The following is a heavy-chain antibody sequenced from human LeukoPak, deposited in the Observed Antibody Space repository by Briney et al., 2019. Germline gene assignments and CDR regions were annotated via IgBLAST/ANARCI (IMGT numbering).Heavy chain of an antibody. CDR2: IFYSGST. CDR1: GGSISGSSYY. Sequence: SETLSLTCTVSGGSISGSSYYWGWIRQPPGKGLEWIGSIFYSGSTYYNPSLKSRVTISVDTSKNQFSLKLSSVTAADTAVYYCARTDTNWYFDLWGRGTLVTVSS. CDR3: ARTDTNWYFDL. J-gene: IGHJ2*01. D-gene: IGHD2-2*01. V-gene: IGHV4-39*07.